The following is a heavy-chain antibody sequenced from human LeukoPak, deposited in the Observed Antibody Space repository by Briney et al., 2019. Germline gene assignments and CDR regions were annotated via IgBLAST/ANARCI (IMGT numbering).Heavy chain of an antibody. CDR3: AKSPDVWFGELSPPLYFDY. CDR1: GFTFSSYA. D-gene: IGHD3-10*01. CDR2: ISGSGGST. V-gene: IGHV3-23*01. Sequence: GGSLRLSCAASGFTFSSYAMSWVRQAPVKGLEWVSAISGSGGSTYYADSVKGWFTISRDNSKNTLYLQMNSLRAEDTAVYYCAKSPDVWFGELSPPLYFDYWGQGTLVTVSS. J-gene: IGHJ4*02.